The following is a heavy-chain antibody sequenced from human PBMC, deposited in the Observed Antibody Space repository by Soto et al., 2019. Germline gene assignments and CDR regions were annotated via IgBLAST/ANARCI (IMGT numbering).Heavy chain of an antibody. CDR1: GYTFTSYG. J-gene: IGHJ6*02. CDR3: ARDPGRDLRFFGSVRYYYYGMDV. V-gene: IGHV1-18*04. CDR2: ISAYNGNT. D-gene: IGHD3-10*01. Sequence: QVQLVQSGAEVKKPGASVKVSCKASGYTFTSYGISWVRQAPGQGLEWMGWISAYNGNTNYAQKLQGRVTMTTDTSTSTAYVELRSLRSDDTAVYYCARDPGRDLRFFGSVRYYYYGMDVWGQGTTVTVSS.